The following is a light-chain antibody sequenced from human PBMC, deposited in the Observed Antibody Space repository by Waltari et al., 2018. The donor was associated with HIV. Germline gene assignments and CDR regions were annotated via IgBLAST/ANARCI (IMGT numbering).Light chain of an antibody. CDR1: QSLLYSDGNTY. V-gene: IGKV2-30*01. CDR3: MQGTHWPIT. Sequence: VVVTQSPLSLPVSPGQPASISCHSSQSLLYSDGNTYLNWFQQRPGQSPRLLSYKVSNRNSGVANRFSGSGSRTYFTLNSSRVEAEDVVVYYCMQGTHWPITFGQGTRLEMK. CDR2: KVS. J-gene: IGKJ5*01.